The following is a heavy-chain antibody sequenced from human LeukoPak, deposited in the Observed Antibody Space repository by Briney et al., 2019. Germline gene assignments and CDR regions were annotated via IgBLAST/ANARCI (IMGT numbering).Heavy chain of an antibody. V-gene: IGHV4-4*07. CDR1: GGSISSFY. D-gene: IGHD6-13*01. CDR2: IYTSGST. CDR3: ARDTSSSWYTPGAFDI. J-gene: IGHJ3*02. Sequence: SETLSLTCTVSGGSISSFYWSWIRQPPGKGLEWIGRIYTSGSTNYNPALKSRVTMSVDTSKNQFSLKLSSVTAADTAVYYCARDTSSSWYTPGAFDIWGQGTMVTVSS.